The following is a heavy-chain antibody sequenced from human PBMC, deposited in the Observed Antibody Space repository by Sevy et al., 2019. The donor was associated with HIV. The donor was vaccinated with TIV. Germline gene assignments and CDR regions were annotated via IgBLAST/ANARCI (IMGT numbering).Heavy chain of an antibody. CDR2: ISWNSGSI. CDR3: ANGLGLYYYYAMDV. CDR1: GFNFDDYA. Sequence: GGSLRLSCAASGFNFDDYAMHWVRQAPGKGLEWVSGISWNSGSIGYADSVKGRFTISRDNAKKSLFLQMNSLRTEDMALYYCANGLGLYYYYAMDVWGQGITVTSPQ. J-gene: IGHJ6*01. V-gene: IGHV3-9*03.